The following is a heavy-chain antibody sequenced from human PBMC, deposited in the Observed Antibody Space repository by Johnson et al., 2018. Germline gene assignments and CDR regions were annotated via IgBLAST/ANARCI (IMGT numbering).Heavy chain of an antibody. Sequence: VQLLETGGGVVQPGRSLRLSCAASGFTFSSYAMHWVRQAPGKGLEWVAVISYDGSKKYYADSVKGRFPISRDNSKNTLNLQMNSRRAEDTAVYYCAKDRAYYYDSSGYYNAEYFQHWGQGTLVTVSS. V-gene: IGHV3-30*04. CDR3: AKDRAYYYDSSGYYNAEYFQH. D-gene: IGHD3-22*01. J-gene: IGHJ1*01. CDR1: GFTFSSYA. CDR2: ISYDGSKK.